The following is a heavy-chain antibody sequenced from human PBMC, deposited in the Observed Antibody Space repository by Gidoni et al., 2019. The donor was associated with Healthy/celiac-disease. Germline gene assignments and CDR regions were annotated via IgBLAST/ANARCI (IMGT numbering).Heavy chain of an antibody. CDR1: GGSISSSSYS. J-gene: IGHJ4*02. Sequence: QLQLQESGPGLVKPSETLSITCTVSGGSISSSSYSWGWIRQPPGKGLEWIGSIYYSGSTYYNPSLKSRVTISVDTSKNQFSLKLSSVTAADTAVYYCARLARAYYDFSDYWGQGTLVTVSS. CDR3: ARLARAYYDFSDY. V-gene: IGHV4-39*01. D-gene: IGHD3-3*01. CDR2: IYYSGST.